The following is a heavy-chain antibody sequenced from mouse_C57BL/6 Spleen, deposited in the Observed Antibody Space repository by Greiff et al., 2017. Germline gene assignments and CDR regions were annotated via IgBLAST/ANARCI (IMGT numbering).Heavy chain of an antibody. CDR1: GYTLTDYY. Sequence: EVQLQQSGPELMKPGASVKISCKASGYTLTDYYMNWVKQSHGKSLEWIGDINPNNGGTSYNQKFKGKATLTVDKSSSTAYMELRSLTSEDSAVYYCAISHDYGSSYDAMDYCGQGTSVTVSS. V-gene: IGHV1-26*01. CDR3: AISHDYGSSYDAMDY. J-gene: IGHJ4*01. D-gene: IGHD1-1*01. CDR2: INPNNGGT.